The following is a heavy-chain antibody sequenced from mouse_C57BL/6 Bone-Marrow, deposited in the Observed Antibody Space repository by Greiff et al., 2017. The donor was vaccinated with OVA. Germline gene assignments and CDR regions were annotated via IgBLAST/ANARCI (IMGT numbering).Heavy chain of an antibody. CDR1: GFTFSNYW. CDR2: IRLKSDNYAT. CDR3: GIYDYDGVV. D-gene: IGHD2-4*01. J-gene: IGHJ3*01. Sequence: DVQLQESGGGLVQPGGSMKLSCVASGFTFSNYWMNWVRQSPEKGLEWVAQIRLKSDNYATHYAESVKGRFTISRDDSKSSVYLQMNNLRAEDTGIYYCGIYDYDGVVGGQGTLVTVSA. V-gene: IGHV6-3*01.